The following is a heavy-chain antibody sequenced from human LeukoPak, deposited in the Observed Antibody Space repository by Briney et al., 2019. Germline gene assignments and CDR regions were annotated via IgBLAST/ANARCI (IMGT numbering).Heavy chain of an antibody. V-gene: IGHV1-46*01. CDR2: INPSGGST. D-gene: IGHD2-15*01. J-gene: IGHJ4*02. Sequence: GASVKVSCKASGYTFTSYYMHWVRQAPGQGLEWMGIINPSGGSTSYAQKFQGRVTMTRDTSISTAYMELSSLRSEDTAVYYCTRGRGYCSGDRCYSLDYWGQGTPVTVSS. CDR1: GYTFTSYY. CDR3: TRGRGYCSGDRCYSLDY.